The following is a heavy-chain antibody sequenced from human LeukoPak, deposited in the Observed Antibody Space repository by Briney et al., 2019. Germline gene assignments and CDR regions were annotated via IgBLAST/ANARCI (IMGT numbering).Heavy chain of an antibody. CDR2: IISKTGGGTT. CDR3: ASHSNVWLVGN. CDR1: GFTFTNVW. D-gene: IGHD6-19*01. V-gene: IGHV3-15*01. Sequence: KPGGSLRLSCAASGFTFTNVWMSWVRQTPGKGLEWVGRIISKTGGGTTDYAAPVKGRFTISRDASKNTVYLQMNSLKTEDTAVYYCASHSNVWLVGNWGQGTLVTVSS. J-gene: IGHJ4*02.